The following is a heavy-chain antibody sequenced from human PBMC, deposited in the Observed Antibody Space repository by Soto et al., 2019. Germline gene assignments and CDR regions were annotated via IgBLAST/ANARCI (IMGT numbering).Heavy chain of an antibody. CDR3: ARGTSTYAPDYYGMDV. J-gene: IGHJ6*04. CDR2: IIPIVGTA. Sequence: QVQLVQSGAEVKKPGSSVKVSCKASGGTFSSYALSWVRQAPGQGLEWLGGIIPIVGTANYAQKFQGRATITADESTSTAYMELSSLRPDDTAVYYCARGTSTYAPDYYGMDVWGKGTTVTVSS. V-gene: IGHV1-69*12. D-gene: IGHD1-26*01. CDR1: GGTFSSYA.